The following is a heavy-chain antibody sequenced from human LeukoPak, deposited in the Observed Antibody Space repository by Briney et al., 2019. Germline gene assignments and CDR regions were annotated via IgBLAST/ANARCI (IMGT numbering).Heavy chain of an antibody. CDR1: GGSISGSTYY. J-gene: IGHJ4*02. CDR2: IYYSGST. D-gene: IGHD3/OR15-3a*01. CDR3: ARHQVEDWSFDY. V-gene: IGHV4-39*01. Sequence: SETLSLTCTVSGGSISGSTYYWGWIRQPPGKGLEWIGSIYYSGSTYYNPSLKSRVTISVDTSKNQFSLKLTSVTAADTAVYYCARHQVEDWSFDYWGQGTLVTVSS.